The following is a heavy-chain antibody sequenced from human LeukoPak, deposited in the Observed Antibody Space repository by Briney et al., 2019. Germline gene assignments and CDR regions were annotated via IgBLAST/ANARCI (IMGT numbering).Heavy chain of an antibody. J-gene: IGHJ4*02. CDR3: AKSPPGSSGWFDY. CDR2: ISSSSSTI. CDR1: GFTFSSYS. V-gene: IGHV3-48*01. D-gene: IGHD6-19*01. Sequence: GGSLRLSCAASGFTFSSYSMNWVRQAPGKGLEWVSYISSSSSTIYYADSVKGRFIISRDNAKNSLYLQMNSLRAEDTAVYYCAKSPPGSSGWFDYWGQGTLVTVSS.